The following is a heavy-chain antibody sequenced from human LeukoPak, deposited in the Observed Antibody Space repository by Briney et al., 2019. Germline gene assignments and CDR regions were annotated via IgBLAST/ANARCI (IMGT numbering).Heavy chain of an antibody. CDR3: AKRYYDTSAYPD. V-gene: IGHV3-23*01. CDR2: ISGSGDTT. Sequence: LAGGSLRLSCAASGFTFSNYAMTWCRQAPGKGLEWVSAISGSGDTTYFADSVKGRFTISRDNSRNTLYLQMNSLRAEDSAVYYCAKRYYDTSAYPDWGQGTLVTVSS. CDR1: GFTFSNYA. D-gene: IGHD3-22*01. J-gene: IGHJ4*02.